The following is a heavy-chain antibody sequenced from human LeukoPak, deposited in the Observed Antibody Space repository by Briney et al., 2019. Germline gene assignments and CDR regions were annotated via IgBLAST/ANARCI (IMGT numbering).Heavy chain of an antibody. Sequence: SETLSLTCTVSGGSISSYYWSWIRQPPGEGLEWIGYIYYSGSTSYNPSLKGRVTISVDTSKNQFSLKLSSVTAADTAVYYCASSTGRCFDYWGQGTLVTVSS. J-gene: IGHJ4*02. CDR2: IYYSGST. CDR1: GGSISSYY. V-gene: IGHV4-59*01. CDR3: ASSTGRCFDY. D-gene: IGHD3-16*01.